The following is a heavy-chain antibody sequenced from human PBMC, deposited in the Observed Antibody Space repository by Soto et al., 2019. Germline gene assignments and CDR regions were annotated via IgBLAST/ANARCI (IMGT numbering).Heavy chain of an antibody. V-gene: IGHV4-59*01. CDR3: ARALFWGHYYGMAV. CDR1: GGSISSYY. J-gene: IGHJ6*02. D-gene: IGHD3-16*01. Sequence: SETLSLTCTVSGGSISSYYWSWIRQPPGKGLEWIGYIYYSGSTNYNPSLKSRVTISVDTSKNQFSLKLSSVTAADTAVYYCARALFWGHYYGMAVSGQGTTVTVYS. CDR2: IYYSGST.